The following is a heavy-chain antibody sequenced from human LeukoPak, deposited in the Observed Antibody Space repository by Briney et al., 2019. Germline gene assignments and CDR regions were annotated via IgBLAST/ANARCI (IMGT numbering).Heavy chain of an antibody. Sequence: GGSLRLSCAASGFTFDDYAMDWVRQAPGKGLEWVSGISWNSGSIGYADSVKGRFTISRDNAKNSLYLQMNSLRAEDTALYYCAKDRQYYYGSGSLSYWGQGTLVTVSS. J-gene: IGHJ4*02. CDR2: ISWNSGSI. CDR1: GFTFDDYA. V-gene: IGHV3-9*01. CDR3: AKDRQYYYGSGSLSY. D-gene: IGHD3-10*01.